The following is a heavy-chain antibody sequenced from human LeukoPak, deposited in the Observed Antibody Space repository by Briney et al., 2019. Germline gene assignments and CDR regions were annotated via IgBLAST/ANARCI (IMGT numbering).Heavy chain of an antibody. CDR1: GGSFSGYY. Sequence: SETLSLTCAVYGGSFSGYYWSWIRQPPGKGLEWIAEINHSGRTNYNPSLKSRVTISVDTSKNQFSLKLSSVTAADTAVYYCTRHCMVRGTLNWFDPWGQGTLITVSS. CDR2: INHSGRT. V-gene: IGHV4-34*01. D-gene: IGHD3-10*01. J-gene: IGHJ5*02. CDR3: TRHCMVRGTLNWFDP.